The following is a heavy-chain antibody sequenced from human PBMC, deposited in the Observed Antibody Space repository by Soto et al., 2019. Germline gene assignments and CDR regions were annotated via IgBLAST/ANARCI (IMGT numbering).Heavy chain of an antibody. CDR2: INHSGST. CDR1: GGSFSGYY. CDR3: ARVSADYYGSGSYWGAYYYYYMDV. V-gene: IGHV4-34*01. J-gene: IGHJ6*03. Sequence: PSETLSLTCAVYGGSFSGYYWSWIRQPPGKGLEWIEEINHSGSTNYNPSLKSRVTISVDTSKNQFSLKLSSVTAADTAVYYCARVSADYYGSGSYWGAYYYYYMDVWGKGTTVTV. D-gene: IGHD3-10*01.